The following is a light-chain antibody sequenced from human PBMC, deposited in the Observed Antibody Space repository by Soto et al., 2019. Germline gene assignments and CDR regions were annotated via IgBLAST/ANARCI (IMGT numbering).Light chain of an antibody. V-gene: IGKV1-39*01. J-gene: IGKJ1*01. CDR2: AVS. CDR3: QQSYSTLSWT. Sequence: DNQMTQSPSSLSASVGDRVTIACRASQSVNTYLNWYQQKPGKAPKLLIYAVSSLQGGVPSRFSGSGSGTEFTLTINSLQAEDFATYYCQQSYSTLSWTFGQGTKVDIK. CDR1: QSVNTY.